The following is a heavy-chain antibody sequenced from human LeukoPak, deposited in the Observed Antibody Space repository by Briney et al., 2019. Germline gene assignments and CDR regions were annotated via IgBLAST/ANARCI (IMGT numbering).Heavy chain of an antibody. J-gene: IGHJ4*02. CDR1: GGSISGTGYY. D-gene: IGHD3-3*01. CDR2: IYYSGST. Sequence: SETLSLTCTVSGGSISGTGYYWGWIRQPPGKGLEWIGSIYYSGSTYYNPSLKSRVTISVDTSKNQFSLKLRSVTAADTAVYYCARRSHPSDFWSGLLDYWGQGTLVTVSS. V-gene: IGHV4-39*01. CDR3: ARRSHPSDFWSGLLDY.